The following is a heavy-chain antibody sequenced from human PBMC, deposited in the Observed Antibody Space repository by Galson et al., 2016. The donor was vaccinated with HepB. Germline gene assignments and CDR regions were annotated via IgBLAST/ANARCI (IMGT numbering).Heavy chain of an antibody. Sequence: SVKVSCKVSGYSFTNYGIFWVRQAPGQGLEWLGWISTYTGHTNYAQDFKGRVTLTTDTSTSTAFMELRGLRSDDTAVYFCARPGEYNSGWRNWFDPWGQGTLVTVSS. V-gene: IGHV1-18*01. CDR3: ARPGEYNSGWRNWFDP. CDR2: ISTYTGHT. CDR1: GYSFTNYG. D-gene: IGHD6-19*01. J-gene: IGHJ5*02.